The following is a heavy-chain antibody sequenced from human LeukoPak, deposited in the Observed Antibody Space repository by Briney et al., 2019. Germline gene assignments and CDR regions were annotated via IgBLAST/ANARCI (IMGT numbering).Heavy chain of an antibody. V-gene: IGHV3-23*01. CDR3: TTDPYYDSLDGGDY. D-gene: IGHD3-22*01. J-gene: IGHJ4*02. CDR2: ISGSGGST. Sequence: GGSLRLSCAASGFTFSSYAMSWVRQAPGKGLEWVSAISGSGGSTYYADSVKGRFTISRDNSKNTLYLQMNSLKTEDTAVYYCTTDPYYDSLDGGDYWGQGTLVTVSS. CDR1: GFTFSSYA.